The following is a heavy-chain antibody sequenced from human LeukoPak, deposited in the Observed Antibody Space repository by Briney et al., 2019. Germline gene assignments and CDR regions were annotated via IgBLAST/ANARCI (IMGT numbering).Heavy chain of an antibody. CDR3: AREFYGSGWETYSFDY. J-gene: IGHJ4*02. CDR2: IYTSGTS. V-gene: IGHV4-61*02. CDR1: GASISSGSYY. Sequence: SETLSLTCTVSGASISSGSYYWSWLRQPAGKGLERIGRIYTSGTSNYNPSHKSLVTTSVDTTTNQFSLKLSSVTDADTAVYYCAREFYGSGWETYSFDYWGQGTLVTVSS. D-gene: IGHD6-19*01.